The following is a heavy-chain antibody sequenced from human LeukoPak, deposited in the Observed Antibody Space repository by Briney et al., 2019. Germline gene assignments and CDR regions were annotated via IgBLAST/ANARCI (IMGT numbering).Heavy chain of an antibody. J-gene: IGHJ4*02. CDR1: GFTFSSYW. V-gene: IGHV3-30*03. CDR3: ARDRAAAPFDY. CDR2: ISYDGSNR. D-gene: IGHD3-10*01. Sequence: PGGSLRLSCAASGFTFSSYWMSWVRQAPGKGLEWVAVISYDGSNRYYVDSVKGRFTIFKDYSKNTLYLQMNSLRPEDTAVYYCARDRAAAPFDYWGQGTLVTVSS.